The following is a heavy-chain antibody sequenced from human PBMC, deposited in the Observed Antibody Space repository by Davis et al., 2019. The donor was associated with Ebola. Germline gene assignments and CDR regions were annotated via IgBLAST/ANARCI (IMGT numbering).Heavy chain of an antibody. J-gene: IGHJ5*02. CDR3: ARQHRVTRPLDL. CDR1: GGSIAGYY. Sequence: GSLRLSCNVSGGSIAGYYWSWIRQPPGKGLEWIGYIYHGGITNYNPSLKSRVAMPVDTSKNQFSLSLTSLTAADTAIYYCARQHRVTRPLDLWGQGTLVTVSS. V-gene: IGHV4-59*08. CDR2: IYHGGIT. D-gene: IGHD4-11*01.